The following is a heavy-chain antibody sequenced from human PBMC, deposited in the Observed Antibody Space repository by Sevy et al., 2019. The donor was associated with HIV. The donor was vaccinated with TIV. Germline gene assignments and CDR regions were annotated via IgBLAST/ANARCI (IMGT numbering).Heavy chain of an antibody. J-gene: IGHJ4*02. V-gene: IGHV3-7*01. CDR3: ARGGIFGVVKPLDY. CDR2: IKQDGSEK. CDR1: GFTFSSYW. Sequence: GGSLRLSCAASGFTFSSYWMSWVRQAPGKGLEWVANIKQDGSEKYYVDSVKGRFTISRDNAKNSLYLQMNSLRAEDTAVYYCARGGIFGVVKPLDYWGQGTLVTVSS. D-gene: IGHD3-3*01.